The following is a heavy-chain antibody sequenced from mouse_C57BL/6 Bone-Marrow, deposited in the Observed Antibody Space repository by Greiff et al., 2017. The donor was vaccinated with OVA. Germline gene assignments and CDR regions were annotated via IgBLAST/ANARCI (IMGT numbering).Heavy chain of an antibody. D-gene: IGHD1-1*01. CDR3: ARQDYGSSYGLAY. Sequence: EVKLVESGGGLVQPGGSLKLSCAASGFTFSDYGMAWVRQAPRKGPEWVAFISNLAYSIYYADTVTGRFTISRENAKNTLYLEMSSLRSEDTAVYYCARQDYGSSYGLAYWGQGTLVTVSA. CDR1: GFTFSDYG. J-gene: IGHJ3*01. CDR2: ISNLAYSI. V-gene: IGHV5-15*01.